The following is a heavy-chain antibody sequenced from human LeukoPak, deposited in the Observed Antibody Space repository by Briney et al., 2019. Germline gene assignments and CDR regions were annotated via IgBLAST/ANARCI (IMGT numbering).Heavy chain of an antibody. CDR2: IYYSGST. CDR1: GYSISSGYY. D-gene: IGHD3-3*01. V-gene: IGHV4-38-2*02. CDR3: ARAAGDYYDFWSPFDY. Sequence: SETLSLTCTVSGYSISSGYYWGWIRQPPGKGLEWIGSIYYSGSTYYNPSLKSRVTISVDTSKNQFSLKLSSVTAADTAVYYCARAAGDYYDFWSPFDYWGQGTLVTVSS. J-gene: IGHJ4*02.